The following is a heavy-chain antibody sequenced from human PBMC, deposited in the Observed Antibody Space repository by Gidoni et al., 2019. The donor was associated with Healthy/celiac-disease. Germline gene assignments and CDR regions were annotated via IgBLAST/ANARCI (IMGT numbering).Heavy chain of an antibody. J-gene: IGHJ4*02. Sequence: EVQLVESGGGLVQRGGSLRLSCAASGFTFSSYSLNWVRQTTGNGLEWVSDISSRSSTRYYADSVKGRFTISRDNAKNSRYLQMNSLRDEDTAVYYCARRSWGLCDYWGQGTLVTVSS. CDR2: ISSRSSTR. CDR1: GFTFSSYS. D-gene: IGHD7-27*01. CDR3: ARRSWGLCDY. V-gene: IGHV3-48*02.